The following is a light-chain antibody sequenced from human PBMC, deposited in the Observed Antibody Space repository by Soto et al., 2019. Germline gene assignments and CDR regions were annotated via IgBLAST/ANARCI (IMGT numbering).Light chain of an antibody. V-gene: IGKV3-15*01. CDR3: QQYNNWPPIT. Sequence: EIVMTQSPGTLSVSPWERVTLSCRASQSVAGRLAWYQQKPGQAPRLLIYSASTRATGIPARFSGSGSGTEFTLTISSLQSEDFAVYYCQQYNNWPPITFGQGTRLEIK. CDR1: QSVAGR. J-gene: IGKJ5*01. CDR2: SAS.